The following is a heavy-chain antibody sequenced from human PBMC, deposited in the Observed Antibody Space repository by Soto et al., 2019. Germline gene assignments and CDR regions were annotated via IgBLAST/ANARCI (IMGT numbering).Heavy chain of an antibody. Sequence: GSLRLSCAVSGFTFSSYAMSWVRQAPGKGLEWVSTIGGSGASTYYADSVKGRFTISRDNSENTLYLQMNSLRAEDTAVYYCAKYSSASGSYYYYVMDVWGQGTTVTVSS. CDR3: AKYSSASGSYYYYVMDV. V-gene: IGHV3-23*01. CDR1: GFTFSSYA. J-gene: IGHJ6*02. D-gene: IGHD6-6*01. CDR2: IGGSGAST.